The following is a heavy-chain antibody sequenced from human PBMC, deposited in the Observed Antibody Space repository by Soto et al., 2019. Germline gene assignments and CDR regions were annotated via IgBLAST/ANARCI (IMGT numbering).Heavy chain of an antibody. CDR1: GFTFSSYA. CDR3: AKHRRIAVADPIDY. V-gene: IGHV3-23*01. CDR2: ISGSGGST. J-gene: IGHJ4*02. D-gene: IGHD6-19*01. Sequence: GGSLRLSCAASGFTFSSYAMSWVRQAPGKGLEWVSAISGSGGSTYYADSMKGRFTISRDNSKNTLYLQMNSLRAEDTAVYYCAKHRRIAVADPIDYWGQGTLVTVSS.